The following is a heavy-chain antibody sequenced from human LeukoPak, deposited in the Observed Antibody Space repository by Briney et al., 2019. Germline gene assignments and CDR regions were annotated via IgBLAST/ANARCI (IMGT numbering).Heavy chain of an antibody. CDR1: GYTFTSNS. CDR2: INPSDGSR. D-gene: IGHD1-26*01. Sequence: ASVKVSCKTSGYTFTSNSMDWRRQAPGQGLEWMGVINPSDGSRTYAQKFQGRVTLTRDTSTTTVHMELSSLTSDDTAVYYCAREAGAFDYWGQGTLVTVSS. CDR3: AREAGAFDY. J-gene: IGHJ4*02. V-gene: IGHV1-46*01.